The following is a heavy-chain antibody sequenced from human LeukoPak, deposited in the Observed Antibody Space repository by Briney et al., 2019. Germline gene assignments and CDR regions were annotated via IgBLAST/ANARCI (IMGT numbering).Heavy chain of an antibody. Sequence: GGSLRLSCAASGSTFSSYSMNWVRQAPGKGLEWVSSISSSSSYIYYADSVKGRFTISRDNAKNSLYLQMNSLRAEDTAVYYCALTVGAANFDYWGQGTLVTVSS. CDR2: ISSSSSYI. V-gene: IGHV3-21*01. CDR1: GSTFSSYS. J-gene: IGHJ4*02. CDR3: ALTVGAANFDY. D-gene: IGHD1-26*01.